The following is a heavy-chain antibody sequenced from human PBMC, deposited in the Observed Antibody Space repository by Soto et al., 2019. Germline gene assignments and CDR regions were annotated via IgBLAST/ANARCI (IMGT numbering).Heavy chain of an antibody. CDR2: ISSSGSTI. CDR3: ARDHYDFWSGYSIRLDY. CDR1: GFTFSSYE. Sequence: GGSLRLSCAASGFTFSSYEMNWVRQAPGKGLEWVSYISSSGSTIYYADSVKGRFTIPRDNAKNSLYLQMNSLRAEDTAVYYCARDHYDFWSGYSIRLDYWGQGTLVTVSS. D-gene: IGHD3-3*01. V-gene: IGHV3-48*03. J-gene: IGHJ4*02.